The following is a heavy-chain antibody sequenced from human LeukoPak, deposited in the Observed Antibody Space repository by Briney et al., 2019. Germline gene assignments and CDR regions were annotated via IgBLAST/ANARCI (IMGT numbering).Heavy chain of an antibody. CDR1: GFTFSSYS. D-gene: IGHD1-26*01. Sequence: GGFLRLSCAASGFTFSSYSMNWVRQAPEKGLEWVGRIRKRTNSYSTEYAASAKGRFTISRDDSKNSLYLQMNSLQTEDTAVYYCANSGSYSPIDYWGQGTLVTVSS. J-gene: IGHJ4*02. CDR2: IRKRTNSYST. V-gene: IGHV3-72*01. CDR3: ANSGSYSPIDY.